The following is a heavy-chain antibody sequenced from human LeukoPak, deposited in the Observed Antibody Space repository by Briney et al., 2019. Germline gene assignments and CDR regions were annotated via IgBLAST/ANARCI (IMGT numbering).Heavy chain of an antibody. Sequence: PSETLSLTCTVSGGXISSYYWSWIRQPPGKGLEWIGYMYNSGSTNYNPSLKSRVTISIDTSKNQVSLRLSSVTAADTAVYYCARQGSGGRSFDVWGQGIMVTVSS. V-gene: IGHV4-59*08. J-gene: IGHJ3*01. CDR1: GGXISSYY. D-gene: IGHD1-26*01. CDR3: ARQGSGGRSFDV. CDR2: MYNSGST.